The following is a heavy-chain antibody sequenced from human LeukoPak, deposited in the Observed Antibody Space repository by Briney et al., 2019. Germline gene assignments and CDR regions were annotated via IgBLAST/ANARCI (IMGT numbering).Heavy chain of an antibody. CDR2: VYYTGST. Sequence: LETLSLTCPVSGXSISNYYYWTWIRQPPGKGLEWIGYVYYTGSTNFNPSLKSRVTMSLDPSRNQFSLKLTSLTAADTAVYYCARDSPPPYNSAYTACWFDPWGQGTLITVSS. CDR1: GXSISNYY. CDR3: ARDSPPPYNSAYTACWFDP. J-gene: IGHJ5*02. V-gene: IGHV4-59*01. D-gene: IGHD6-25*01.